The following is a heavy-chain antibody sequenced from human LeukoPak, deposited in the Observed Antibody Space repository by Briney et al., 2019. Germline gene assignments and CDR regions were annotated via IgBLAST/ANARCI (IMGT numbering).Heavy chain of an antibody. D-gene: IGHD1-14*01. Sequence: GSLRLSCAASGFTFSDFYMTWVRQAPGKGLEFISCISGSGAAIYYADSVKGRFTISRDNAKKSVYLQMKGLRADDTAVYYCAKNRRLLGDWGQGTLVTVSS. V-gene: IGHV3-11*01. CDR1: GFTFSDFY. J-gene: IGHJ4*02. CDR3: AKNRRLLGD. CDR2: ISGSGAAI.